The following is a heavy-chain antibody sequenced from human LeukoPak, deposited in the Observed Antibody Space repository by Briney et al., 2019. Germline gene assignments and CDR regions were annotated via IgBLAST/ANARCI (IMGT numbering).Heavy chain of an antibody. CDR3: ARDPYAPSLYYFDY. Sequence: GGSLRLSCAASGLTFSSYWMSWVRQAPGKGLEWVANIKQDGSEKYHVDSVKGRFTISRDNAKNSLYLQMNSLRAEDTAVYYCARDPYAPSLYYFDYWGQGTLVTVSS. D-gene: IGHD2-2*01. J-gene: IGHJ4*02. CDR1: GLTFSSYW. V-gene: IGHV3-7*01. CDR2: IKQDGSEK.